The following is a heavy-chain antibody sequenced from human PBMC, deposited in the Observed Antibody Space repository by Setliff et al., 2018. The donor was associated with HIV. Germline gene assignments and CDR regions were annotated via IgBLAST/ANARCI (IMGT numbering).Heavy chain of an antibody. V-gene: IGHV1-69*06. Sequence: ASVKVSCKASGGTFSSYAISWVRQAPGQGLEWMGRIIPIFGTASYAQKFQGRVTITADKSTSTAYMELSSLRSEDTAVYYCARVFVLPDIVVVLDAFDIWGQGTMVTVS. CDR1: GGTFSSYA. CDR2: IIPIFGTA. D-gene: IGHD2-21*01. J-gene: IGHJ3*02. CDR3: ARVFVLPDIVVVLDAFDI.